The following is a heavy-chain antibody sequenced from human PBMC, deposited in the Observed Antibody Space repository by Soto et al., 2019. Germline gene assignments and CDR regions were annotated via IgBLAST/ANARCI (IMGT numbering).Heavy chain of an antibody. CDR3: ARVVAAGLYYFEY. Sequence: GASVKVSCKASGYTFTGYYMHWVRQAPGQGLEWMGWINPNSGGTNYAQKFQGWVTMTRDTSISTAYMELSRLRSDDTAVYYCARVVAAGLYYFEYWGQGTLVTVSS. CDR2: INPNSGGT. D-gene: IGHD6-13*01. CDR1: GYTFTGYY. J-gene: IGHJ4*02. V-gene: IGHV1-2*04.